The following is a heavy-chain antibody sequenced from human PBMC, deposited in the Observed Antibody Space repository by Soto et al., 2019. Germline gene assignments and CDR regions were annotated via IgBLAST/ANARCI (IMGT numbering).Heavy chain of an antibody. CDR1: GFTFSNYA. CDR2: ISGSGGST. J-gene: IGHJ4*02. V-gene: IGHV3-23*01. CDR3: AKAYCSGGSC. Sequence: GGSLRLSCAASGFTFSNYAMSRVRDAPGKGMEWVSAISGSGGSTYYADSVNGRSSSSRDKSKNTQDRQMNSLRAEDRDVYYSAKAYCSGGSCWGQRPRSTVAS. D-gene: IGHD2-15*01.